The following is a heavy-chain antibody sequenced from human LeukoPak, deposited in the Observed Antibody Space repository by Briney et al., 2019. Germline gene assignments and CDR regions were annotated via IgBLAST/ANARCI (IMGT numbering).Heavy chain of an antibody. Sequence: ASMKVSCKASGYTFTSMNWVRQAPGQGLEWMGWINTNTGNPRYAQGFTGRFVFSLDTSVNTAYLQISSLKAEDTAVYYCASQYSSGWYASFDAFDIWGQGTLVTVSS. CDR2: INTNTGNP. CDR3: ASQYSSGWYASFDAFDI. J-gene: IGHJ3*02. V-gene: IGHV7-4-1*02. D-gene: IGHD6-19*01. CDR1: GYTFTS.